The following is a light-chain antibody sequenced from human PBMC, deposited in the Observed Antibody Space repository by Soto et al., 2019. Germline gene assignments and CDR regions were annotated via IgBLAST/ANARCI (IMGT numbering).Light chain of an antibody. CDR1: TGAATSSHY. V-gene: IGLV7-46*01. CDR2: DTS. CDR3: SLSYSDVRV. J-gene: IGLJ3*02. Sequence: QAVVTQEPSLTVSPGGTVTLTCGSSTGAATSSHYPYWFQQKPGQAPRALIYDTSNKHSWTPARFSGSLLGGKPALILSGAQPEDEADYYCSLSYSDVRVFGGGTKVTVL.